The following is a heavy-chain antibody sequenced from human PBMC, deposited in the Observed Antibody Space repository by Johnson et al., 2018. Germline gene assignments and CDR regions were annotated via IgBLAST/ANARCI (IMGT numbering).Heavy chain of an antibody. J-gene: IGHJ6*02. CDR1: GYPFNSYD. Sequence: QVQLVQSGTEVTKPGASVKVSCKASGYPFNSYDINWVRQATGQGLEWMGWMNPKSGNQGYAQKLQGRVTMTRNTSISTAYMELSSLRSGDTDVYYGARGGNNGRWHYYHAMDVWGQGTTVTVSS. V-gene: IGHV1-8*01. CDR2: MNPKSGNQ. CDR3: ARGGNNGRWHYYHAMDV. D-gene: IGHD1/OR15-1a*01.